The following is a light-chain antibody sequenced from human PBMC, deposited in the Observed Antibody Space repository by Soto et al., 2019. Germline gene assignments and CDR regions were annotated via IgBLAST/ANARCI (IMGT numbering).Light chain of an antibody. CDR3: QQSYSTPIT. CDR1: QTISNY. V-gene: IGKV1-39*01. Sequence: DIQMTQSPSSLSASVGDRVTITCRASQTISNYLNWYQQKPGKAPKLLIYAASSLQSGVPSRFSGSGSGTDITLTISSLQPEDFATFYCQQSYSTPITFGQGTRLEIK. J-gene: IGKJ5*01. CDR2: AAS.